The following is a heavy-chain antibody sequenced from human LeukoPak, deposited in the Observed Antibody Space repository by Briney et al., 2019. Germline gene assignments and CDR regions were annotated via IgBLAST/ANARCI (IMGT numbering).Heavy chain of an antibody. D-gene: IGHD3-3*01. CDR3: ARRTIFGVVDAFDI. CDR1: GGSISSGGYY. J-gene: IGHJ3*02. Sequence: SQTLSLTCTVSGGSISSGGYYWSWIRQPPGKGLEWIGYIYHSGSTYYNPSLKSRVTISVDRSKNQFSLKLSSVTAADTAVYYCARRTIFGVVDAFDIWGQGTMVTVSS. V-gene: IGHV4-30-2*01. CDR2: IYHSGST.